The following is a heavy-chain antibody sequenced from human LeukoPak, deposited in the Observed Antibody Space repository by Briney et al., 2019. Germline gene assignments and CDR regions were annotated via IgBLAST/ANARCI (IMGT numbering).Heavy chain of an antibody. Sequence: GESLKISCKGSGYSFTTYWIAWVRQMPGKGLEWMGMIYPGDSDTRYSPSFQGQVTFSADKSISTAYLQWSGLKASDTAMYYCARRPTQQWLAMDVWGRGTTATVSS. CDR2: IYPGDSDT. CDR3: ARRPTQQWLAMDV. V-gene: IGHV5-51*01. D-gene: IGHD6-19*01. CDR1: GYSFTTYW. J-gene: IGHJ6*02.